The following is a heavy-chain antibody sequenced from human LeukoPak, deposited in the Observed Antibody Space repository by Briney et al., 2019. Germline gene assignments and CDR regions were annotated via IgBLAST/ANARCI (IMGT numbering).Heavy chain of an antibody. Sequence: PSETLSLTCTVSGFSISRGHYWGWIRQPPGKGLEWIGSIYHSGNTFYNPSLNSRVTMSVDTSKNQLSLKLSSVTAADTAVYYCARDVVAAAGTWDYWGQGTLVTVSS. J-gene: IGHJ4*02. D-gene: IGHD6-13*01. CDR1: GFSISRGHY. CDR3: ARDVVAAAGTWDY. V-gene: IGHV4-38-2*02. CDR2: IYHSGNT.